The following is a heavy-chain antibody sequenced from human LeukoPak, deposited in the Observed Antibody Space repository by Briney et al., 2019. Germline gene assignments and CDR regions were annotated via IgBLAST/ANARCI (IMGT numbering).Heavy chain of an antibody. V-gene: IGHV3-15*01. CDR3: TIDGGPTRSSTWYGYFDS. Sequence: GGSLRLSCAASGFTFSSCGMSWVRQAAGKGLEWVGRIKSKTDGGTTDYAAPVKGLFTISRDDSKSTLYLQMNSLKTEDTAVYYCTIDGGPTRSSTWYGYFDSWGQGTLVTVSS. CDR1: GFTFSSCG. D-gene: IGHD6-13*01. CDR2: IKSKTDGGTT. J-gene: IGHJ4*02.